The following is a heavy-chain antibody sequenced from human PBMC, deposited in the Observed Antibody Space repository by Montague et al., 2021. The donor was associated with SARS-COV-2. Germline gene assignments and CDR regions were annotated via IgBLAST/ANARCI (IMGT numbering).Heavy chain of an antibody. CDR2: IYYSTST. CDR1: GGSISSSSYY. Sequence: SETLSLTCTVSGGSISSSSYYWGWIRQPPGKGLEWIGSIYYSTSTYYNPSLKSRVTISVDTTKNQFSLKLSSVTAADTAVYYCARNNRRPNYIVVVPTPHAFDIWGQGTMVTVSS. CDR3: ARNNRRPNYIVVVPTPHAFDI. V-gene: IGHV4-39*01. J-gene: IGHJ3*02. D-gene: IGHD2-2*01.